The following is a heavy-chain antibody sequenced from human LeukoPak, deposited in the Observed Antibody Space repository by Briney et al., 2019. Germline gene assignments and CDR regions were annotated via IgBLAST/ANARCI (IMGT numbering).Heavy chain of an antibody. J-gene: IGHJ4*02. CDR1: GGSISNNY. CDR2: VYSTGST. CDR3: ARWTDCGGDCHILEY. D-gene: IGHD2-21*02. Sequence: SETLSLTCNVSGGSISNNYWTWIRQPPGKGLEWIGYVYSTGSTNYNPSLKSRVTISVDTSKNQFSLQLASVTAADTAVYYCARWTDCGGDCHILEYWGQGILVTVSS. V-gene: IGHV4-59*01.